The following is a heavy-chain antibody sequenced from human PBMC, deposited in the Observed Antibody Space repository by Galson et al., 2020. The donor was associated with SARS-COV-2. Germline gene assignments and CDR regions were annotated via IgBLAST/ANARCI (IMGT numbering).Heavy chain of an antibody. J-gene: IGHJ3*02. CDR2: IDWDDGK. CDR3: ARSSSSYGALDI. V-gene: IGHV2-70*01. D-gene: IGHD6-13*01. Sequence: SGPTLVKPTQTLTLTCTLSGFSLSTSGMCVNWIRQPPGKALEWLALIDWDDGKYYNTSLKTRLIVSKDTSKNQVVLTVTDMDPVDTATYFCARSSSSYGALDIWGQGTVVTVPS. CDR1: GFSLSTSGMC.